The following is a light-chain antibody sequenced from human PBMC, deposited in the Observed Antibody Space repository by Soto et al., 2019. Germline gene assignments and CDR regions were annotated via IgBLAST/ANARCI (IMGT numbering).Light chain of an antibody. CDR3: SSYTSRSSLV. V-gene: IGLV2-14*01. J-gene: IGLJ2*01. CDR2: DVS. Sequence: QSALTQPASVSGCPGQSITISCTGTSSDVGGYNYVSWYQQHPGKDPKLMIYDVSNRPSGVSNRFSGSKSGKTASVTISGLQAEDEADYYCSSYTSRSSLVFGGGTKMTVL. CDR1: SSDVGGYNY.